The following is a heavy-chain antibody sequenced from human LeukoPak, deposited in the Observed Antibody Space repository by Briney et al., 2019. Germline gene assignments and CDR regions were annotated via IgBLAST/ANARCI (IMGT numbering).Heavy chain of an antibody. CDR2: IYTSGST. CDR3: ARELRFLEWLRRFDP. CDR1: GGSISSYY. Sequence: PSETLSLTCTVSGGSISSYYWSWIRQPAGEGLEWIGRIYTSGSTNYNPSLKSRVTMSVDTSKNQFSLKLSSVTAADTAVYYCARELRFLEWLRRFDPWGQGTLVTVSS. D-gene: IGHD3-3*01. V-gene: IGHV4-4*07. J-gene: IGHJ5*02.